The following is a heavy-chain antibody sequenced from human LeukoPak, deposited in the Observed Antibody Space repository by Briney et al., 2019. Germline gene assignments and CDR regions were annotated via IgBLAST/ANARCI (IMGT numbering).Heavy chain of an antibody. J-gene: IGHJ4*02. CDR2: ISYSGSP. V-gene: IGHV4-61*08. D-gene: IGHD3-10*01. Sequence: PSETLSLTCTVSGASISSGGYYWSWIRQHPGKGLEWIGYISYSGSPNYNPSLKSRVTISVDTSKNQFSLKLSSVTAADTAVYYCARSTKTRELPCYFDYWGQGTLVTVSS. CDR1: GASISSGGYY. CDR3: ARSTKTRELPCYFDY.